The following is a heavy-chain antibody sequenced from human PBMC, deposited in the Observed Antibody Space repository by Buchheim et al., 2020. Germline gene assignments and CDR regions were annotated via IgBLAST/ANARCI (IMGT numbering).Heavy chain of an antibody. CDR3: ARWGGGIQLWLSYYYYGMDV. CDR2: IYYSGST. Sequence: QVQLQESGPGLVKPSETLSLTCTVSVGSISSYYWSWIRQPPGKGLEWIGYIYYSGSTNYNPSLKSRVTISVDTSKNQFSLKLSSVTAGNTAVYYWARWGGGIQLWLSYYYYGMDVWGQGTT. CDR1: VGSISSYY. D-gene: IGHD5-18*01. V-gene: IGHV4-59*01. J-gene: IGHJ6*02.